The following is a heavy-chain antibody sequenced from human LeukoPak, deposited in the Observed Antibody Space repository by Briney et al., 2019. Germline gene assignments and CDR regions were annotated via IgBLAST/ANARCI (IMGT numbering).Heavy chain of an antibody. J-gene: IGHJ5*02. CDR3: ARDPYCSSTSCYTLFDP. V-gene: IGHV1-69*13. CDR1: GGTFSSYA. D-gene: IGHD2-2*02. Sequence: ASVKDSCKASGGTFSSYAISWVRQAPGQGLEWMGGIIPIFGTANYAQKFQGRVTITADESTSTAYMELSSLRSEDTAVYYCARDPYCSSTSCYTLFDPWGQGTLVTVSS. CDR2: IIPIFGTA.